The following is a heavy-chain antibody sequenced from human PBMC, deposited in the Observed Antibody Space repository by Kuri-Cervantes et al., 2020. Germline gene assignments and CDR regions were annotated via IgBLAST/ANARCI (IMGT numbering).Heavy chain of an antibody. CDR2: INPNSGGT. CDR3: ARDQGDGYNSAVDY. CDR1: GYTFTGYY. V-gene: IGHV1-2*02. D-gene: IGHD5-24*01. Sequence: ASVKVSCKASGYTFTGYYMHWVRQAPGQGLEWMGWINPNSGGTNYAQKFQGRVTMTRDTPISTAYMELSRLRPDDTAVYYCARDQGDGYNSAVDYWGQGTLVTVSS. J-gene: IGHJ4*02.